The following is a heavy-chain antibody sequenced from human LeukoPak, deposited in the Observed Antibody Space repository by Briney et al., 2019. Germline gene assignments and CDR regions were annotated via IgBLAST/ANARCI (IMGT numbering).Heavy chain of an antibody. Sequence: ASVKVSCKASGGTFSSYAISWVRQAPGQGLEWMGWISAYNGNTNYAQKVQGRVTMTTDTSTSTAYMELRSLRSDDTAVYYCARGSPYYTTGYLDYWGQGTLVTVSS. D-gene: IGHD2-8*01. V-gene: IGHV1-18*01. CDR3: ARGSPYYTTGYLDY. CDR2: ISAYNGNT. J-gene: IGHJ4*02. CDR1: GGTFSSYA.